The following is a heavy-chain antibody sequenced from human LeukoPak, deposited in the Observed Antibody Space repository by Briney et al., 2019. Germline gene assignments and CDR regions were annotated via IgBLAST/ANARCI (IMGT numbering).Heavy chain of an antibody. J-gene: IGHJ4*02. CDR3: ARDGAVPAARYYFDY. Sequence: GGSLRLSCAASGFTFSSYGMHWVRQAPGKGLEWVAFVRSDGSIEYYADSVKGRFTISRDNSKNTLYLQMNSLRAEDTAVYYCARDGAVPAARYYFDYWGQGTLVTVSS. CDR1: GFTFSSYG. D-gene: IGHD2-2*01. CDR2: VRSDGSIE. V-gene: IGHV3-30*02.